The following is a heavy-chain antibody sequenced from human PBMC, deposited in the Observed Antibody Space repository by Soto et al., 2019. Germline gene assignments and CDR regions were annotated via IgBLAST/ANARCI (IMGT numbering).Heavy chain of an antibody. CDR2: ISSDVTEK. Sequence: QVQLVESGGGVAQPGRSLRLFCAASGFTLSSYSLHWVRQSPGKGLEWVAAISSDVTEKHYAVSVKGRFTISRDNSKTTMSLPLNSLRTEDTAVYYCARMFGFSYGPANRGIEVWGQGTTVTVSS. CDR3: ARMFGFSYGPANRGIEV. D-gene: IGHD5-18*01. V-gene: IGHV3-30*04. J-gene: IGHJ6*02. CDR1: GFTLSSYS.